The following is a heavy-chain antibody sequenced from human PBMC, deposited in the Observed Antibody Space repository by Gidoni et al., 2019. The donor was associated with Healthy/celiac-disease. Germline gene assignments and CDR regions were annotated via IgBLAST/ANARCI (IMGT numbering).Heavy chain of an antibody. CDR2: IWYDGSNK. CDR1: GFTFSSYG. J-gene: IGHJ6*02. D-gene: IGHD3-9*01. V-gene: IGHV3-33*01. CDR3: ARSMAYYDILTGYYHGMDV. Sequence: QVQLVESGGGVVQPGRSLRLSCAASGFTFSSYGMHWVRQAPGKGLEWVAVIWYDGSNKYYADSVKGRFTISRDNSKNTLYLQMNSLRAEDTAVYYCARSMAYYDILTGYYHGMDVWGQGTTVTVSS.